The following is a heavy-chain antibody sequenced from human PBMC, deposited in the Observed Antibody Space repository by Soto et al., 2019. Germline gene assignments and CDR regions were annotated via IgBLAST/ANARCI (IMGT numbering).Heavy chain of an antibody. J-gene: IGHJ4*02. Sequence: GGSLRLSCAASGFTFSSYGMQWVRQAPGKGLEWVALTLHDGSNDYYVDSVKGRFTISRDNSKKTLYLQMNSLRSEDTAVYYCATYYDSSGPPRSYYLDYWGQGTLVTVSS. V-gene: IGHV3-30*03. D-gene: IGHD3-22*01. CDR3: ATYYDSSGPPRSYYLDY. CDR2: TLHDGSND. CDR1: GFTFSSYG.